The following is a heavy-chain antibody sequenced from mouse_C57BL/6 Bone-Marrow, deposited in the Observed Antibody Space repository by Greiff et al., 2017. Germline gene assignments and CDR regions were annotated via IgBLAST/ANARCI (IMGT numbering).Heavy chain of an antibody. CDR1: GFSITSYG. Sequence: QVHVKQSGPGLVQPSQSLSITCTVSGFSITSYGVHWVRQSPGKGLVWLGVIWSGGGTDYNAAFISRLSISKNNSKCQIFIKMNSLHADDTAIYYCASLYDYWGQGTTLTVSS. J-gene: IGHJ2*01. CDR3: ASLYDY. V-gene: IGHV2-2*01. D-gene: IGHD2-12*01. CDR2: IWSGGGT.